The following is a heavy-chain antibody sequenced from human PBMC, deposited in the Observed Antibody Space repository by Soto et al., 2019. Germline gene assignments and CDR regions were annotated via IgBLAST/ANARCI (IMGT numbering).Heavy chain of an antibody. J-gene: IGHJ4*02. CDR2: IIPIFGTT. CDR1: GGTFSNYG. CDR3: ARARVIRGVINIFDY. V-gene: IGHV1-69*01. D-gene: IGHD3-10*01. Sequence: QVQLVQSGAEVKKPGSSVKVSCKASGGTFSNYGVSWVRQAPGQGLEWMGGIIPIFGTTNFAQKFQGRVTMTADASSTTVHMELSRLRSGDTAVYYCARARVIRGVINIFDYWGQGTLVTVSS.